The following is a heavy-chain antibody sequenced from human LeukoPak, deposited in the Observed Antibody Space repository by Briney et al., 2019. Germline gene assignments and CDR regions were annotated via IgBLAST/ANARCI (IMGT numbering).Heavy chain of an antibody. V-gene: IGHV5-51*01. CDR3: ARLLSIALGGGSAFDI. Sequence: GESLKISCKGSGYSFTSYWIGWVRQMPGKGLEWMGIIHPGDSDTRYSPSFQGQVTISADKFISTAYLQWSSLKASDTAMYYCARLLSIALGGGSAFDIWGQGTMVTVSS. J-gene: IGHJ3*02. CDR2: IHPGDSDT. D-gene: IGHD6-6*01. CDR1: GYSFTSYW.